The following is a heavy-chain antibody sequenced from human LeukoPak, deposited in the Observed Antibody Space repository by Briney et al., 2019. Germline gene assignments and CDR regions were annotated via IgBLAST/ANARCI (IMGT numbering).Heavy chain of an antibody. CDR1: GFTFDDSA. CDR3: LVTTRSRGFDY. V-gene: IGHV3-9*01. Sequence: GRSLRLSCAASGFTFDDSAMHWVRQVPGKGLEWVSGISWNSGIIDYADSVKGRFTISRDNAKNSVYLQMSSLRAEDTAVYYCLVTTRSRGFDYWGQGTLVTVSS. D-gene: IGHD1/OR15-1a*01. CDR2: ISWNSGII. J-gene: IGHJ4*02.